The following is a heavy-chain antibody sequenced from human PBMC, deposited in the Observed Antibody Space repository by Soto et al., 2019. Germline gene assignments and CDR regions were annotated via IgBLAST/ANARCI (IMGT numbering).Heavy chain of an antibody. CDR1: GFTFSGSA. CDR2: IRHKGNNYAT. D-gene: IGHD1-1*01. Sequence: HPGGSLRLACATSGFTFSGSAMHWVRQASGKGLEWVGRIRHKGNNYATTYAASVKGRFTISRDDSKNTAYLQMNSLKTEDTAVYYCTSAQSTGTQSFDYWGQGTLVTVSS. J-gene: IGHJ4*02. CDR3: TSAQSTGTQSFDY. V-gene: IGHV3-73*01.